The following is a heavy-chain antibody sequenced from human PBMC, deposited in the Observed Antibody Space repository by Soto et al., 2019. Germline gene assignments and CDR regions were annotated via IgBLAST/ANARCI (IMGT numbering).Heavy chain of an antibody. V-gene: IGHV3-74*01. CDR1: GFTFTTFSSYW. CDR3: AKGPHTTVTTYSFFDY. J-gene: IGHJ4*02. Sequence: GGSLRLSCAASGFTFTTFSSYWMHWVRQTPGQGLVWVSRINGDGSRATYADSVKGRFTISRDNSKNTFYLQMNSLRAEDTAVYYCAKGPHTTVTTYSFFDYWGQGTPVTVSS. CDR2: INGDGSRA. D-gene: IGHD4-17*01.